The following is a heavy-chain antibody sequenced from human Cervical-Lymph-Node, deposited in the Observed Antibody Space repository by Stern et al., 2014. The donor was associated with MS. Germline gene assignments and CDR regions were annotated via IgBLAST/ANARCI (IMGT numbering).Heavy chain of an antibody. J-gene: IGHJ4*02. V-gene: IGHV3-33*01. CDR3: ASAYSSSHYYFDY. Sequence: VQLGQSGGGVVQPGRSLRLSCAASGFSFSRYALHWVRQAPGKGMEWVALIWYDGSNPYEADSVTGRFTISRDNFKNTLYLQMNSLRAEDTAVYYCASAYSSSHYYFDYWGQGTLVTVSS. CDR1: GFSFSRYA. D-gene: IGHD6-13*01. CDR2: IWYDGSNP.